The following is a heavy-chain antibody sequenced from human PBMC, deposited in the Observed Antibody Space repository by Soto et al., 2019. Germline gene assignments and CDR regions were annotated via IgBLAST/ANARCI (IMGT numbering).Heavy chain of an antibody. D-gene: IGHD3-3*01. V-gene: IGHV3-23*01. CDR2: ISGSGTNI. Sequence: EVQLLESGGGFAQPGGSLRLSCAASGFTFSSYAMHWVRQAPGRGLEWVSTISGSGTNIYYADSVQGRFTISRDNSQNTLFLQITSLRVDDAATYYCAKDGFGGASDYWGQGTHVTVSS. J-gene: IGHJ4*02. CDR3: AKDGFGGASDY. CDR1: GFTFSSYA.